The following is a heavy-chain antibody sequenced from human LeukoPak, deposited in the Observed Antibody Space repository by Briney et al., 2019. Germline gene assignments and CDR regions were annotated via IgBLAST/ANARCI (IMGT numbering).Heavy chain of an antibody. J-gene: IGHJ6*04. CDR2: IIPIFGTA. CDR3: ASGGYSGYDFYYYYYGMDV. Sequence: SVTVSCTASGGTFSSYAISWVRQAPGQGLEWMGGIIPIFGTANYAQKFQGRVTITADESTSTAYMGLSSLRSEDTAVYYCASGGYSGYDFYYYYYGMDVWGKGTTVTVSS. D-gene: IGHD5-12*01. V-gene: IGHV1-69*01. CDR1: GGTFSSYA.